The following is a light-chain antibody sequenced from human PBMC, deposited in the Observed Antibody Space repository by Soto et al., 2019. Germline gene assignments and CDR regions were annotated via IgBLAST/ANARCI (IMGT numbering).Light chain of an antibody. CDR3: QQYESYSPWT. J-gene: IGKJ1*01. CDR1: QSISSW. Sequence: DIKMNQSPSTLSASVGDRVTITCRASQSISSWLAWYQQKPGKAPKLLIYDASTLQSGVPSRYSGSGSGTEFTLTISNLQPDDFATYYCQQYESYSPWTFGQGSMV. V-gene: IGKV1-5*01. CDR2: DAS.